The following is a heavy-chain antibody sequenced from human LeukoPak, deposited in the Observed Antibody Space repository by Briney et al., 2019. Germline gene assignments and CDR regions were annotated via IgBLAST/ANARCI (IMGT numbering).Heavy chain of an antibody. V-gene: IGHV3-21*04. CDR3: ARELVRWFDP. CDR1: GFTFSSYS. Sequence: PGGSLRLSCAASGFTFSSYSMNWVRRAPGKGLEWVSSISSSSSYIYYADSVKGRFTISRDNAKNSLYLQMNSLRAEDTALYYCARELVRWFDPWGQGTLVTVSS. J-gene: IGHJ5*02. D-gene: IGHD6-13*01. CDR2: ISSSSSYI.